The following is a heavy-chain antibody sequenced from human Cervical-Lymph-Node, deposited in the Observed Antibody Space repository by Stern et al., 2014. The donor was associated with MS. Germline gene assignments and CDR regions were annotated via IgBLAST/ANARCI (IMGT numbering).Heavy chain of an antibody. D-gene: IGHD6-13*01. J-gene: IGHJ4*02. CDR3: ARISSSWRLYYFDY. V-gene: IGHV4-4*02. Sequence: QVQLQESGPGLVKPSGTLSLTCAVSGGSISSSNWWSWVRQPPGTGLEWIGEIYHSGSTNHNPSPKSRVPISVDKPQNTSSLQLSSVTAADTAVYYCARISSSWRLYYFDYWGQGTLVTVSS. CDR2: IYHSGST. CDR1: GGSISSSNW.